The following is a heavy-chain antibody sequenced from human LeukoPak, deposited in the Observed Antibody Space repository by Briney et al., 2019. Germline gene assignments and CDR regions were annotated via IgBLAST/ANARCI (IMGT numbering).Heavy chain of an antibody. V-gene: IGHV3-30*18. D-gene: IGHD1-26*01. Sequence: GGSLRLSCAASGFTFSSYSVNWVRQAPGKGLEWVAIISYDGSKRYYADSVEGRFTISRDNFKSTPYLQMSSLRADDTAIYYCVKDPQMYTGSYSYYLDYWGQGILVTVSS. CDR2: ISYDGSKR. J-gene: IGHJ4*02. CDR1: GFTFSSYS. CDR3: VKDPQMYTGSYSYYLDY.